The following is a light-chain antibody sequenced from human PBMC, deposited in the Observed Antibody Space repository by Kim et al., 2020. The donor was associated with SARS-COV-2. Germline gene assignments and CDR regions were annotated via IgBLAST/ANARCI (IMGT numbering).Light chain of an antibody. Sequence: EIVLTQSPATLSLSPGERATLSCRASQSVSTYLAWYHQKPGQAPILLIYDASNRATGIPARFSGSGSGTDFTLTISSLEPEDFAVYYCQQRSNWPALTFGGGTKVDIK. CDR2: DAS. J-gene: IGKJ4*01. CDR3: QQRSNWPALT. CDR1: QSVSTY. V-gene: IGKV3-11*01.